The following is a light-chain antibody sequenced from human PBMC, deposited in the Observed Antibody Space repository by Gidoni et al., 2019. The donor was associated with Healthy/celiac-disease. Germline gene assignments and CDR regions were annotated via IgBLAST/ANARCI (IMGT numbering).Light chain of an antibody. Sequence: DIEMTQSPPSLPVTPGEPASITCRSSQSLLHSNGYNYLDWYQQKPGQAPQLLIYLGSSRATGVPDRFSGSGSGTDFTLKISRVEAEDVAVYYCKQALRNLCTFGQGTKLEIK. CDR3: KQALRNLCT. CDR2: LGS. V-gene: IGKV2-28*01. CDR1: QSLLHSNGYNY. J-gene: IGKJ2*02.